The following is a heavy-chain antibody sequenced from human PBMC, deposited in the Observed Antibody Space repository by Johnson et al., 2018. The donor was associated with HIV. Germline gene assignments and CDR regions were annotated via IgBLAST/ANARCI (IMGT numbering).Heavy chain of an antibody. CDR1: GFTFSSYA. CDR2: IGTAGDT. Sequence: VQLVESGGGLAQVGGSLRLSCAASGFTFSSYAMNWVRQAPGRGLEWVSAIGTAGDTYYPGSVKGRFTISRENAKNSLYLQMNSLRAEDTAVYYCAKDQTDYGGNSVKKDAFDIWGQGTMVTVSS. J-gene: IGHJ3*02. CDR3: AKDQTDYGGNSVKKDAFDI. V-gene: IGHV3-13*01. D-gene: IGHD4-23*01.